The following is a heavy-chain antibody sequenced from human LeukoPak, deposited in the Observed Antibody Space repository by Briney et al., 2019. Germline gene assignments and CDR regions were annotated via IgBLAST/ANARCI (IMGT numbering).Heavy chain of an antibody. V-gene: IGHV3-30*02. Sequence: PGGSLRLSCAASGFTFSNFAMHWVRQAPGKGLEGVAFIRYDGSNKYYADSVKGRFTISRDNSKDTLYLQMNSLRAEDTAVYYCAKGSSIDERYFQHWGQGTLVIVSS. CDR1: GFTFSNFA. CDR2: IRYDGSNK. D-gene: IGHD6-6*01. J-gene: IGHJ1*01. CDR3: AKGSSIDERYFQH.